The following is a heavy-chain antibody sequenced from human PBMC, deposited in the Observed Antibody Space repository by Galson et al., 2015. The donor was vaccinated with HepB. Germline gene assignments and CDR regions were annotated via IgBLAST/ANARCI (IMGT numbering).Heavy chain of an antibody. CDR2: ISYDGSNK. CDR1: GFTFSSYA. V-gene: IGHV3-30*04. CDR3: ARGGSELPNFDY. Sequence: SLRLSCAASGFTFSSYAMHWVRQAPGKGLEWVAVISYDGSNKYYADSVKGRFTISRDNSKNTLYLQMNSLRAEDTAMYYCARGGSELPNFDYWGQGTLVTVSS. J-gene: IGHJ4*02. D-gene: IGHD2-15*01.